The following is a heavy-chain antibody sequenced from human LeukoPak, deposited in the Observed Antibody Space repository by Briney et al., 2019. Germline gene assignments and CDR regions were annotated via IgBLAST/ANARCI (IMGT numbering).Heavy chain of an antibody. CDR3: ARYGSGSFLEA. CDR1: GYTFTGYN. Sequence: ASVKVSCKASGYTFTGYNMHWVRHAPGQGLEWKGRINPNSGGTNYAQKFQGRVTMTRDTSISTAYMELSRLRSDDTAVYYCARYGSGSFLEAWGQGTMVTVSS. CDR2: INPNSGGT. V-gene: IGHV1-2*06. J-gene: IGHJ5*02. D-gene: IGHD3-10*01.